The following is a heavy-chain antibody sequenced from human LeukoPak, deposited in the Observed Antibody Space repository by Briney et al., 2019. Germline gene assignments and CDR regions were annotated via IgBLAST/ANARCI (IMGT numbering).Heavy chain of an antibody. Sequence: ASVKVSCKASGYTFTSYDINWVRQATGQGLEWMGWMNPNSGNTGYAQKFQGRVTMTRNTSISTAYMELSSLRSEDTAVYYCARGQVPLILCDGCYYYYGMDVWGQGTTVTVSS. CDR2: MNPNSGNT. CDR1: GYTFTSYD. D-gene: IGHD2-15*01. J-gene: IGHJ6*02. CDR3: ARGQVPLILCDGCYYYYGMDV. V-gene: IGHV1-8*01.